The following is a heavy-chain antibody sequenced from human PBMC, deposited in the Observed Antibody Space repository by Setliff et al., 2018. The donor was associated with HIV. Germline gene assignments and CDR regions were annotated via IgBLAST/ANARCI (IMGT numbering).Heavy chain of an antibody. CDR1: GVSMSTTSYY. CDR2: IYYSGTT. V-gene: IGHV4-39*07. CDR3: AREGTYSGTYWVRRVASFDI. D-gene: IGHD1-26*01. Sequence: SETLSLTCNVSGVSMSTTSYYWGWIRQPPGKGLEWIASIYYSGTTYYNPSLKSRITISADTPKNQFSLKLSSVTAADTAVYYCAREGTYSGTYWVRRVASFDIWGQGTMVTVSS. J-gene: IGHJ3*02.